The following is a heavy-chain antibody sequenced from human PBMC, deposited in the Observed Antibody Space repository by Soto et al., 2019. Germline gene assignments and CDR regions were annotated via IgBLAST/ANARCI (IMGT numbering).Heavy chain of an antibody. V-gene: IGHV4-30-2*01. CDR3: VRVPDV. Sequence: QLQLQESGSGLVKPSQTLSLTCAVSGGSISSGGYSWGWIRQPPGKGLEWIGYIYHSGSTYYNPSLKSRGTITVARSTSPFSLKLSSVTAAETAVYYVVRVPDVWGQGTTVTVSS. CDR1: GGSISSGGYS. J-gene: IGHJ6*02. CDR2: IYHSGST.